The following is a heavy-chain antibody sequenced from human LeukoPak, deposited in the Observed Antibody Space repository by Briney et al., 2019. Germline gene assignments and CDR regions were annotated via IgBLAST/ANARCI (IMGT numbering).Heavy chain of an antibody. Sequence: GGSLRLSCATSGLTFSNYGMHWVRQAPGKGLEWVTFIQYDGSHKQYVDSVKGRFTISRDNSKNTVYLQMNSLSAEDTAVYYCARDGPPPYDILTGYYPANAFDIWGQGTMVTVSS. CDR2: IQYDGSHK. D-gene: IGHD3-9*01. J-gene: IGHJ3*02. CDR3: ARDGPPPYDILTGYYPANAFDI. CDR1: GLTFSNYG. V-gene: IGHV3-30*02.